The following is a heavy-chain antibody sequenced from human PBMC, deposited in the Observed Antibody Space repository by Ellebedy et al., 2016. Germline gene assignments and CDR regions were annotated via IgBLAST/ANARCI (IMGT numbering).Heavy chain of an antibody. J-gene: IGHJ6*03. CDR3: AREVSAPCSISCSPPGRYNSYYMDV. Sequence: SETLSLTXAVYGGSFSGYYWGWIRQPPGKGLEWIGNIHYSGSTYYNPSLKSRASISGDTSKKQFSLRLSSVTAADTAVYYCAREVSAPCSISCSPPGRYNSYYMDVWGKGTTVTVSS. CDR1: GGSFSGYY. V-gene: IGHV4-34*09. D-gene: IGHD2-2*01. CDR2: IHYSGST.